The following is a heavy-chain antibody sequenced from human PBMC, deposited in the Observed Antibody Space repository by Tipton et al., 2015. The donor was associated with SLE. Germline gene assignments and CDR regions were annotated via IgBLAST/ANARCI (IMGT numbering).Heavy chain of an antibody. CDR1: GGSISSGGYY. D-gene: IGHD3-3*01. CDR3: ARLLNYDFWSGYYTGAFDI. Sequence: LRLSCTVSGGSISSGGYYWSWIRQHPGKGLEWIGNIYYSGSTYYNPSLKSRVSISVDTSKNQFSLKLSSVTAADTAVYYCARLLNYDFWSGYYTGAFDIWGQGTMVTVSS. J-gene: IGHJ3*02. V-gene: IGHV4-31*03. CDR2: IYYSGST.